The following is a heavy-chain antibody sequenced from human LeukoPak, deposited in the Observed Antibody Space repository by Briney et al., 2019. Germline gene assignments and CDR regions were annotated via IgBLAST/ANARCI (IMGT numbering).Heavy chain of an antibody. CDR1: GYTFTGYY. CDR3: ASHYDSSGYSMNYYYMDV. CDR2: INPNSGGT. D-gene: IGHD3-22*01. J-gene: IGHJ6*03. Sequence: ASVTVSCKASGYTFTGYYMHWVRQAPGQGLEWMGWINPNSGGTNYAQKFQGRVTMTRETSISTAYMELSRLRSDDTAVYYCASHYDSSGYSMNYYYMDVWGKGTTVTISS. V-gene: IGHV1-2*02.